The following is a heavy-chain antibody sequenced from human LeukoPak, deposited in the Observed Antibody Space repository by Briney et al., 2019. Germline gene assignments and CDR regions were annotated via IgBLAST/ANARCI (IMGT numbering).Heavy chain of an antibody. CDR1: GGSISSYY. Sequence: SETLSLTCTVSGGSISSYYWSWIRQPPGKGLEWIGYIYYSGSTNYNPSLKSRVTISVDTSKNQFSLKLSSVTAADTAVYYCARAGVTTNYCYNYYMDVWGKGTTVTVSS. D-gene: IGHD4-11*01. CDR3: ARAGVTTNYCYNYYMDV. CDR2: IYYSGST. V-gene: IGHV4-59*01. J-gene: IGHJ6*03.